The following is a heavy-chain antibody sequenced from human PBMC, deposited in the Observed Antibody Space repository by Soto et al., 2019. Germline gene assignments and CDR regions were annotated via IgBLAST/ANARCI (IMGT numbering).Heavy chain of an antibody. Sequence: QVQLVESGGGVVQPGRSLRLSCAASGFTFSSYAMHWVRQAPGKGLEWVAVISYDGSNKYYADSVKGRFTISRDNSKNTLYLQMNSLRAEDTAVYYCAGDIVVVVAATPPNDYWGQGTLVTVSS. CDR1: GFTFSSYA. D-gene: IGHD2-15*01. CDR3: AGDIVVVVAATPPNDY. V-gene: IGHV3-30-3*01. CDR2: ISYDGSNK. J-gene: IGHJ4*02.